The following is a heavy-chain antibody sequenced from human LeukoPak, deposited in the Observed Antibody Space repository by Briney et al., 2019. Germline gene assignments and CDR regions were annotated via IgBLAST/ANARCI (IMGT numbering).Heavy chain of an antibody. J-gene: IGHJ4*02. V-gene: IGHV3-23*01. D-gene: IGHD3-22*01. CDR2: ITNSGDDT. Sequence: QPGGSLRPSCAASGFTFSSYAMSWVRQAPGQGLEWVSAITNSGDDTYYADSVNGRFTISRDNSKNTLYLEMSSLRAEDTAVYYCAKRRYERSGNFDYWGQGTLVTVSS. CDR3: AKRRYERSGNFDY. CDR1: GFTFSSYA.